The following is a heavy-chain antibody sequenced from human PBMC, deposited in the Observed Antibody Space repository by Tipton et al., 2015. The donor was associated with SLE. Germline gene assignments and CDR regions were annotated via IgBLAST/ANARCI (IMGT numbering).Heavy chain of an antibody. V-gene: IGHV3-21*01. CDR2: ISSSSSYI. D-gene: IGHD2-21*01. Sequence: SLRLSCAASGFTFSSYSMNWVRQAPGKGLEWVSSISSSSSYIYYADSVKGRFTISRDNAKNSLYLQMNSLRAEDTAVYYCAKDRYCGGGTCFASYFDLWGQGTPVTVSS. CDR1: GFTFSSYS. J-gene: IGHJ4*02. CDR3: AKDRYCGGGTCFASYFDL.